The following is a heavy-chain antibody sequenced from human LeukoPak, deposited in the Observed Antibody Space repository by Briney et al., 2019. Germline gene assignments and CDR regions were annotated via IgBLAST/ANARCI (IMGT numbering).Heavy chain of an antibody. V-gene: IGHV1-69*05. D-gene: IGHD5-24*01. Sequence: GSSVKVSCKASGGTFSSYAISWVRHPPGQGLEWMGGIIPIFGTANYAQKFQGRVTITTDESTSTAYMELSSLRSEDTAVYFCTCRDGYNQATIETFDYWGQGTLVTVSS. CDR1: GGTFSSYA. CDR3: TCRDGYNQATIETFDY. J-gene: IGHJ4*02. CDR2: IIPIFGTA.